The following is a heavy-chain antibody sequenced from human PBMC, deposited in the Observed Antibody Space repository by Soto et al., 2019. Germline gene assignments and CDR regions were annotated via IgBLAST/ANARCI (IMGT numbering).Heavy chain of an antibody. J-gene: IGHJ5*02. D-gene: IGHD2-15*01. CDR1: GFTVSSNY. Sequence: LRLSCAASGFTVSSNYMSGVRQAPGKWLEWVSVIYSGGSTYYADSVKGRCTISGDNSKNTLYLQMNSLRSEDTAGYYCARDLSAPHPGGWFETWGKGTLAPVSS. V-gene: IGHV3-53*01. CDR2: IYSGGST. CDR3: ARDLSAPHPGGWFET.